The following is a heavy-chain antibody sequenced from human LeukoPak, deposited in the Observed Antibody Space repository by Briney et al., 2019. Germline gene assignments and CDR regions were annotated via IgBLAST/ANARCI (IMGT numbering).Heavy chain of an antibody. Sequence: SETLSLTCTVSGGSISSSSYYWGWIRQPPGKGQEWIGSIYYSVSTYYNPSLKSRVTISVDTSKNQFSLKLSSVTAADTAVYYCARVPTVTFFDYWGQGTLVTVSS. J-gene: IGHJ4*02. CDR3: ARVPTVTFFDY. CDR2: IYYSVST. D-gene: IGHD4-17*01. CDR1: GGSISSSSYY. V-gene: IGHV4-39*07.